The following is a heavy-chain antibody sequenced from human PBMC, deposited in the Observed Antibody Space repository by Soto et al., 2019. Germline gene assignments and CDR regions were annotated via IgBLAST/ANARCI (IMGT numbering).Heavy chain of an antibody. V-gene: IGHV3-30*03. CDR3: TIVRVADSALDH. CDR1: GFIFSNHG. CDR2: MSYDGSDT. D-gene: IGHD3-10*02. J-gene: IGHJ4*02. Sequence: QVELVESGGGVVQPGRSLRLSCVGSGFIFSNHGMHWVRQTPGKGLEWVAFMSYDGSDTFYADSVKGRFTISRDNSKNTLFLHMSNLRAEDTAMYYCTIVRVADSALDHWGQGTLVTVSS.